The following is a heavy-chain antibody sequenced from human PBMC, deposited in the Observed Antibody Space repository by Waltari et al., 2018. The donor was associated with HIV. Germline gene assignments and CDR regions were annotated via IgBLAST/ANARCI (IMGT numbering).Heavy chain of an antibody. CDR1: GYTFTSYD. Sequence: QVQLVQSGAEVKKPGASVKVSCKASGYTFTSYDINWVRQATGQGLEWMGWMNPNSGNTGYAQKFQGRVTMTRNTSISTAYMERSSLRSEDTAVYYCARGRYYYDSSGYPLPLDYWGQGTLVTVSS. D-gene: IGHD3-22*01. V-gene: IGHV1-8*01. CDR3: ARGRYYYDSSGYPLPLDY. CDR2: MNPNSGNT. J-gene: IGHJ4*02.